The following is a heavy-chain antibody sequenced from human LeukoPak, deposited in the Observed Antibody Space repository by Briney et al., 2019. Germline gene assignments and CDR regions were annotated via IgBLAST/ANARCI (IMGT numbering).Heavy chain of an antibody. J-gene: IGHJ4*02. Sequence: SETLSLTCSVSDDSITMYYWTWIRQPPGKGLEWIGYVDHTGSTNFNPSLNGRVSISRDTTKNLFSLRLRSVTAADTAVYYCARGVRIAARPDFDYWGQGTLVTVSS. CDR1: DDSITMYY. CDR2: VDHTGST. CDR3: ARGVRIAARPDFDY. D-gene: IGHD6-6*01. V-gene: IGHV4-59*01.